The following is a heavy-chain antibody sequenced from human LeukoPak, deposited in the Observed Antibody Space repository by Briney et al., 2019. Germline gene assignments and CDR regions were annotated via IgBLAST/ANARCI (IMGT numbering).Heavy chain of an antibody. CDR2: IYTSGST. D-gene: IGHD1-14*01. CDR1: GGSISSGSYY. V-gene: IGHV4-61*02. J-gene: IGHJ4*02. CDR3: ARDSGRTVDY. Sequence: PSETLSLTCTVSGGSISSGSYYWSWIRQPAGKGLEWIGRIYTSGSTYYNPSLKSRVAISVDRSKNQFSLKLSSVTAADTAVYYCARDSGRTVDYWGQGTLVTVSS.